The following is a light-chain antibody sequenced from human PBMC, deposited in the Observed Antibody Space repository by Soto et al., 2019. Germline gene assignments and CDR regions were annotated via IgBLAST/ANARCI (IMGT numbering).Light chain of an antibody. V-gene: IGLV2-14*01. CDR2: DVS. CDR1: SSDVGGYNY. J-gene: IGLJ7*01. CDR3: SSYTSSSTLGGV. Sequence: QSALTQPASVSGSPGQSITISCTGTSSDVGGYNYVSWYQQYPGKAPKLMIYDVSSRPSGVSNRFSGSKSGNTASLTISGLQAEDEADYYCSSYTSSSTLGGVFGTGTQLTVL.